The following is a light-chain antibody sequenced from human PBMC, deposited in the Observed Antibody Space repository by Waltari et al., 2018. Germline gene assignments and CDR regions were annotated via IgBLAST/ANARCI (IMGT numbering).Light chain of an antibody. V-gene: IGLV6-57*04. CDR2: EDN. J-gene: IGLJ3*02. Sequence: FLPTQPHSVSESPGKTVTIPCTHHSDSIASKYVQWYQRRPGRAPMTVIYEDNQRPSGVPDRFSGSIDSSSNSASLTISGLKTEDEADYYCQSYDSSNLWVFGGGTKLTVL. CDR1: SDSIASKY. CDR3: QSYDSSNLWV.